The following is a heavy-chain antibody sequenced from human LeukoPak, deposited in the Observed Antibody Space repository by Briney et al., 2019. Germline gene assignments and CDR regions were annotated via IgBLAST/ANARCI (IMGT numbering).Heavy chain of an antibody. D-gene: IGHD6-6*01. CDR2: IYYTGSPYPNSGTA. CDR3: AREYSSSSGRRAFDF. J-gene: IGHJ3*01. CDR1: GDSIRSSNHY. V-gene: IGHV4-39*07. Sequence: PSETLSLTCIVSGDSIRSSNHYWGWIRQPPGKGLEWIGSIYYTGSPYPNSGTAYYNPSLKSRVTTLVDTSKNQFSLRLSSVTAADTAVYYCAREYSSSSGRRAFDFWGQGTMVTVSS.